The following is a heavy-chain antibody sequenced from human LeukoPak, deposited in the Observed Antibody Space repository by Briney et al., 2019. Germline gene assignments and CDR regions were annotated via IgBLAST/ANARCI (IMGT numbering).Heavy chain of an antibody. CDR3: ARVREGISLQH. J-gene: IGHJ1*01. CDR1: GGTFSSYA. D-gene: IGHD1-26*01. CDR2: INPSGGST. V-gene: IGHV1-46*01. Sequence: ASVKVSCKASGGTFSSYAISWVRQAPGQGLEWMGIINPSGGSTSYAQKFQGRVTMTRDTSTSTVYMELSSLRSEDTAVYYCARVREGISLQHWGQGTLVTVSS.